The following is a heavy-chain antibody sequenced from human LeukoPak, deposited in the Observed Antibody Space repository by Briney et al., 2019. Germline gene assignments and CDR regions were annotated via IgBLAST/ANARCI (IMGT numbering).Heavy chain of an antibody. J-gene: IGHJ4*02. CDR3: ARHIGYSSSTSCYATYYFDY. D-gene: IGHD2-2*01. V-gene: IGHV4-39*01. CDR1: GGSISSSSYY. CDR2: IYYSGST. Sequence: SETLSLTCTVSGGSISSSSYYWGWIRQPPGKGLEWIGSIYYSGSTYYNPSLKSRVTISVDTSKNQFSLKLSSVTAADTAVYYCARHIGYSSSTSCYATYYFDYWGQGTLVTVSS.